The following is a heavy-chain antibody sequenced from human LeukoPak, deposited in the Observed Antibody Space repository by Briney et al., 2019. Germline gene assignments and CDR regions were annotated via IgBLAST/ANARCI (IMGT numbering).Heavy chain of an antibody. CDR3: ARKNYYDSSGYYVEYYYYGMDV. D-gene: IGHD3-22*01. J-gene: IGHJ6*02. Sequence: ASVKVSCKASGYTFTSYDINWVRQATGQGLEWMGRMNPNSGNTGYAQKFQGRVTMTRNTSISTAYMELSSLRSVDTAVYYCARKNYYDSSGYYVEYYYYGMDVWGQGTTVTVSS. CDR1: GYTFTSYD. CDR2: MNPNSGNT. V-gene: IGHV1-8*01.